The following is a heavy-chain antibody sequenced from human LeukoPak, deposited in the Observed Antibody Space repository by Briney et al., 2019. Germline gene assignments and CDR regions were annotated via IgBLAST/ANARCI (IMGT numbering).Heavy chain of an antibody. CDR3: AKDLRGYCSSTSCGAYYYYGMDV. Sequence: GGSLRLSCAASGFTFGDYAMHWVRQAPGKGLEWVSGISWNSGSIGYADSVKGRFTISRDNAKNSLYLQMNSLRAEDTALYYCAKDLRGYCSSTSCGAYYYYGMDVWGQGTTVTVSS. CDR1: GFTFGDYA. CDR2: ISWNSGSI. V-gene: IGHV3-9*01. J-gene: IGHJ6*02. D-gene: IGHD2-2*01.